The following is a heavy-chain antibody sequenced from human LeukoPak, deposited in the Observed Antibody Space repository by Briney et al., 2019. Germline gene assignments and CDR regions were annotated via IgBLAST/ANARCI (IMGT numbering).Heavy chain of an antibody. J-gene: IGHJ4*02. D-gene: IGHD5-24*01. Sequence: PSETLSLTCAVSGGSISSYYWRWIRQPPGKGLEWIGYIYYSGSTNYNPSLKSRVTISVDTSKNQISLKLSSVTAADTAVYYCARVRRDGYPRWGQGTLVTVSS. CDR1: GGSISSYY. V-gene: IGHV4-59*01. CDR3: ARVRRDGYPR. CDR2: IYYSGST.